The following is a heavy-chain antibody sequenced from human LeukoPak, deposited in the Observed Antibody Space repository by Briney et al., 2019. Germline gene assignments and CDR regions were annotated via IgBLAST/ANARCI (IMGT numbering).Heavy chain of an antibody. Sequence: ASVKVSCKASGYTFTSYYMHWVRQAPGRGLEWMGIINPSGGSTSYAQKFQGRVTMTRDTSTSTVYMELSSLRSEDTAVYYCAREFKQSHYGSGSPHGFDPWGQGTLVTVSS. CDR1: GYTFTSYY. V-gene: IGHV1-46*01. D-gene: IGHD3-10*01. CDR3: AREFKQSHYGSGSPHGFDP. J-gene: IGHJ5*02. CDR2: INPSGGST.